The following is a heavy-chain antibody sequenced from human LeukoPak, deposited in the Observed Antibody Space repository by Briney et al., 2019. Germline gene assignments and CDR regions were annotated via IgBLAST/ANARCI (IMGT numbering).Heavy chain of an antibody. V-gene: IGHV1-69*05. CDR1: GGTFSSYA. Sequence: SVKVSCKASGGTFSSYAISWVRQAPGQGLEWMGGIIPIFGTANYAQKFQGRVTITTDESTSTAYMELSSLRSEDTAVYYCARLSTNYYDSSGYHYDDYWGQGTLVTVSS. J-gene: IGHJ4*02. CDR3: ARLSTNYYDSSGYHYDDY. CDR2: IIPIFGTA. D-gene: IGHD3-22*01.